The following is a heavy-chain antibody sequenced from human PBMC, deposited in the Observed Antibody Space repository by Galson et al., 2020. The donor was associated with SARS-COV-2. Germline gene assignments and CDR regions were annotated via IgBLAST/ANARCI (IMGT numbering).Heavy chain of an antibody. D-gene: IGHD2-8*02. J-gene: IGHJ1*01. Sequence: GESLKISCAASGFTFNSYAMGWVRQAPGKGLEWVSLIGAGGDTYYADSVKGRFTISRDNFKNTLFLLMNSLRDEDTAVYYCAKEAGTGWATDYFQHWGQGTLVTVSS. CDR2: IGAGGDT. CDR1: GFTFNSYA. V-gene: IGHV3-23*01. CDR3: AKEAGTGWATDYFQH.